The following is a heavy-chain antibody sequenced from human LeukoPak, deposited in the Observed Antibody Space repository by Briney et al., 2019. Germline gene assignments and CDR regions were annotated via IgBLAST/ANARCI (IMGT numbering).Heavy chain of an antibody. J-gene: IGHJ4*02. CDR1: GYTFTSYG. V-gene: IGHV1-18*01. CDR2: ISGYNDNT. D-gene: IGHD4-23*01. CDR3: ARDDASRGFAGNSPLDY. Sequence: GASVKVSCKASGYTFTSYGISWVRQAPGQGLEWMGWISGYNDNTNYAQKVQGRVTMTTDTSTSTAYMELRGLRSDDTAVYSCARDDASRGFAGNSPLDYWGQGTLITVSS.